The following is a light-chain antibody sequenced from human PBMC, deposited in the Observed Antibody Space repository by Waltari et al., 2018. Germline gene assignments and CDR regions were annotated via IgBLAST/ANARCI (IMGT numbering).Light chain of an antibody. J-gene: IGKJ1*01. V-gene: IGKV1-5*03. CDR1: QSISNY. CDR2: QAS. CDR3: HRSDAYWAT. Sequence: DIQMTQSPSTLSASVGDRVTITCRASQSISNYLAGKQQKPGRAPNLLIHQASTLKSGVPSRFSGSVYGTEFTLPINNLQPDDFATYYCHRSDAYWATFGQGTKVEIK.